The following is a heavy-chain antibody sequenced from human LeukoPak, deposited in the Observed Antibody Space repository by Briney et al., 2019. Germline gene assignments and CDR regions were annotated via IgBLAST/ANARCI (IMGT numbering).Heavy chain of an antibody. CDR2: INHSGST. J-gene: IGHJ4*02. Sequence: SETLSLTCAVYGGSFSGYYWSWIRQPPGKGLEWIGEINHSGSTNYNPSLKSRVTISVDTSKNQFSLKLSSVTAADTAVYYCARCVLGESYVMRHSATPLNYFDYWGQGTLVTVSS. D-gene: IGHD3-10*02. V-gene: IGHV4-34*01. CDR1: GGSFSGYY. CDR3: ARCVLGESYVMRHSATPLNYFDY.